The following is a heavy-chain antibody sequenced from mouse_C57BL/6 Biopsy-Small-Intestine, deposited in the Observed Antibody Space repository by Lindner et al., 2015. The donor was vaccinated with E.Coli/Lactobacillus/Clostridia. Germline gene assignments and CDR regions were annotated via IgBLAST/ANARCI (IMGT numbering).Heavy chain of an antibody. Sequence: SVKVSCKASGYSFTNYYLHWVRQAPGQGLEWVAIINPDGGSTVYAQKFQGRVTVTSDTSTSTVYMELTSLRSDDTAVYYCSKALAVGANSAVHSWGQGTLVTVSS. V-gene: IGHV1S61*01. CDR2: INPDGGST. J-gene: IGHJ4*01. CDR3: SKALAVGANSAVHS. CDR1: GYSFTNYY. D-gene: IGHD1-1*02.